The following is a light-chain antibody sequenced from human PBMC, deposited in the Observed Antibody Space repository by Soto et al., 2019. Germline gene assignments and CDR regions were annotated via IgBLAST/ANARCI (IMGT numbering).Light chain of an antibody. CDR2: GAS. J-gene: IGKJ2*01. V-gene: IGKV3-15*01. CDR3: QQHNEWPRT. CDR1: QSVRTN. Sequence: ETVMTQSPATLSVSPGERVTLSCRASQSVRTNLVRYQQSPGQPPRLLIYGASDRVAGVPDRFSGSGSGTDFTLTISGLQSEDCAVYYCQQHNEWPRTFGQGTKLEIK.